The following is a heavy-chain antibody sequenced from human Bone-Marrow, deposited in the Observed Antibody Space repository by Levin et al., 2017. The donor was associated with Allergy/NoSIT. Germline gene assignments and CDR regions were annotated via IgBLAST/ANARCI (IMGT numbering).Heavy chain of an antibody. Sequence: GSLRLSCAVYGGSFSGYYWSWIRQPPGKGLEWIGEINHSGSTNYNPSLKSRVTISVDTSKNQFSLKLSSVTAADTAVYYCARVSKAAALRYFDYWGQGTLVTVSS. D-gene: IGHD6-13*01. J-gene: IGHJ4*02. CDR2: INHSGST. V-gene: IGHV4-34*01. CDR3: ARVSKAAALRYFDY. CDR1: GGSFSGYY.